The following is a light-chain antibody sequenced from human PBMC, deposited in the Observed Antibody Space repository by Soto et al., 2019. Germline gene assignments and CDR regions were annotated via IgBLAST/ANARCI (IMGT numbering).Light chain of an antibody. CDR1: QRVSSSS. Sequence: EIVLTQSPATLSLSPGEIATLSCRASQRVSSSSLAWYQHKPGQSPRLLIFGVSSRATDIPDRFSGSGSGTDFTLTIHRLEPEDFAVYFCQQYSISSTVGQGTKVEIK. J-gene: IGKJ1*01. V-gene: IGKV3-20*01. CDR3: QQYSISST. CDR2: GVS.